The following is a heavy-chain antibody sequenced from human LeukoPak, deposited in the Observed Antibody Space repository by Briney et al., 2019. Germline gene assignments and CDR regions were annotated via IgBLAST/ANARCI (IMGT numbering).Heavy chain of an antibody. D-gene: IGHD6-19*01. Sequence: PSETLSLTCTVSGGSISSSSYYWGWIRQPPEKGLEWIGSIYYSGSTYYNPSLKSRVTISVDTSKNQFSLKLSSVTAADTAVYYCARESKGYSSGWYDRYYFDYWGQGTLVTVSS. CDR2: IYYSGST. CDR1: GGSISSSSYY. J-gene: IGHJ4*02. V-gene: IGHV4-39*07. CDR3: ARESKGYSSGWYDRYYFDY.